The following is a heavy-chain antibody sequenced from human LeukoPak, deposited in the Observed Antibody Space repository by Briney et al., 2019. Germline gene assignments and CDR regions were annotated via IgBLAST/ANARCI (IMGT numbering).Heavy chain of an antibody. CDR3: ARDRYGSGSNLDY. D-gene: IGHD3-10*01. J-gene: IGHJ4*02. CDR1: GYTFTSYD. CDR2: MNPNSGNT. Sequence: ASVKVSCKASGYTFTSYDINWVRQATGQGLEWMGWMNPNSGNTGYAQKLQGRVTMTTDTSTSTAYMELRSLRSDDTAVYYCARDRYGSGSNLDYWGQGTLVTVSS. V-gene: IGHV1-8*02.